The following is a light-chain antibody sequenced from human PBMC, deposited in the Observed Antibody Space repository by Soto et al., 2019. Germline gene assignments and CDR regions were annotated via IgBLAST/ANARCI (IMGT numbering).Light chain of an antibody. CDR3: GAWDDSLSGAV. J-gene: IGLJ7*01. CDR1: SSNLGSHY. V-gene: IGLV1-47*01. Sequence: QSVLTQPPSASGTPGQKVTISCSGSSSNLGSHYVYWYQQLPGTAPKLLIYRNDQRPSRVPDRFSGSKSGTSASLAISGLRSEDEADYYCGAWDDSLSGAVFGGGAQLTVL. CDR2: RND.